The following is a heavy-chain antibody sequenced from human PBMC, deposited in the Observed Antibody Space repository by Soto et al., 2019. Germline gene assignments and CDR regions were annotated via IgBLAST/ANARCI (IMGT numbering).Heavy chain of an antibody. CDR3: VKGRGYSLKFFDR. CDR2: ISGSGGST. CDR1: GFTFSTFN. D-gene: IGHD3-22*01. V-gene: IGHV3-23*01. Sequence: GGSLRLSCAASGFTFSTFNMNWVRQAPGKGLEWVSAISGSGGSTYYADSVKGRFTISRDNSQNTLHLQMDSLRAEDTAVYYCVKGRGYSLKFFDRWGQGTLVTVSS. J-gene: IGHJ4*02.